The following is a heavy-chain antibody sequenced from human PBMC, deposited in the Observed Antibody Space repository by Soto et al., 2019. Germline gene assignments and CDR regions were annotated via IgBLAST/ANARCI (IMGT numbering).Heavy chain of an antibody. J-gene: IGHJ4*02. V-gene: IGHV4-31*03. CDR1: GGSISSGGYY. D-gene: IGHD1-1*01. Sequence: SETLSLTCTVSGGSISSGGYYWSWIRQHPGKGLEWIGYIYYSGSTYYNPSLKSRVTISVDTSKKQFSLKLSSVTAADTAVYYCARDSALQSPPHPNYFDYWGQGTLVTVSS. CDR3: ARDSALQSPPHPNYFDY. CDR2: IYYSGST.